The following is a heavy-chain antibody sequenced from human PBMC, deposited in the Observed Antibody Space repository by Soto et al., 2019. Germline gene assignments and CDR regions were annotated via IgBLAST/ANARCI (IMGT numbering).Heavy chain of an antibody. CDR1: GGTFSSYT. Sequence: QVQLVQSGAEVKKPGSSVKVSCKASGGTFSSYTISWVRQAPGQGLEWMGRIIPILGRPNYAQKFQGRVTITADKSTSNAYMELSSLRSEDTAVYYCASDESSGYDFRDYWGQGTLVTVSS. D-gene: IGHD5-12*01. CDR3: ASDESSGYDFRDY. V-gene: IGHV1-69*08. J-gene: IGHJ4*02. CDR2: IIPILGRP.